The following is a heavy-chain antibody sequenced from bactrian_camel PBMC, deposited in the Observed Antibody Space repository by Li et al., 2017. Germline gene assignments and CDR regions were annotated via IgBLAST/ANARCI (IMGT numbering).Heavy chain of an antibody. D-gene: IGHD7*01. V-gene: IGHV3S54*01. CDR2: IYIDKSHPNFGRT. Sequence: HVQLVESGGGSVETGGSLRLSCKASGRISSLYCMGWFRQAPGKEREGFAKIYIDKSHPNFGRTEYTDSAKGRFTISKDNAKKTLYLQMDSLKPEDTAMYYCAAQRLPSRGAPWSDSDFYGTWGQGTQVTVS. CDR1: GRISSLYC. J-gene: IGHJ4*01. CDR3: AAQRLPSRGAPWSDSDFYGT.